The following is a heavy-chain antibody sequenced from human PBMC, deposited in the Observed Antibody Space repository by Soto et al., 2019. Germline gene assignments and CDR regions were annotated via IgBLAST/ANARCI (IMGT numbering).Heavy chain of an antibody. CDR3: ATDELCGADCYFFKP. CDR2: ISGSNNNI. Sequence: EVQLLETGGGSVHVGGSLRLSCAVSGFNLRNYEMNWVRQVQGKGLEWISKISGSNNNIYYADSVQGRFTISRDNANNVLFLQMNSLRGEDTATYHCATDELCGADCYFFKPRGQGTLVTVSS. J-gene: IGHJ5*02. D-gene: IGHD2-21*02. V-gene: IGHV3-48*03. CDR1: GFNLRNYE.